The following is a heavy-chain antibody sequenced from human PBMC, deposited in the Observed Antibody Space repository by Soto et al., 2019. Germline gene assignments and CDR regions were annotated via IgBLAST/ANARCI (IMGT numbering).Heavy chain of an antibody. CDR2: ISSSSSYI. CDR3: ARGNYYYDSSGYYAS. CDR1: GFTFSSYS. Sequence: PGGSLRLSCAASGFTFSSYSMNWVRQAPGKGLEWVSSISSSSSYIYYADSVKGRFTISRDNAKSSLYLQMNSLRAEDTAVYYCARGNYYYDSSGYYASWGQGTLVTVSS. J-gene: IGHJ5*02. V-gene: IGHV3-21*01. D-gene: IGHD3-22*01.